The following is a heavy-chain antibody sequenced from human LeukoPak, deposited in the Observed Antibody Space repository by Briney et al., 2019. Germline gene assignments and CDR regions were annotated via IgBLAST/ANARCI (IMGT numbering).Heavy chain of an antibody. CDR2: ISAYNGNT. CDR3: ASHGDSSGWSRIWFDP. Sequence: ASVKVSCKASGYTFTSYGISWVRQAPGQGLEWMGWISAYNGNTNYAQKLQGRVTMTTDTSTSTAYMELRSLRSDDTAVYYCASHGDSSGWSRIWFDPWGQGTLVTVSS. D-gene: IGHD6-19*01. V-gene: IGHV1-18*01. J-gene: IGHJ5*02. CDR1: GYTFTSYG.